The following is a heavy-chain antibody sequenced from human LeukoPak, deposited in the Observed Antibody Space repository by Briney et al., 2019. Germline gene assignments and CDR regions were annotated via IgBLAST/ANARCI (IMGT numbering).Heavy chain of an antibody. CDR2: INHSGST. CDR1: GDSISSTNYY. Sequence: ASETLSLTCTVSGDSISSTNYYWSWIRQPPGKGLEWIGEINHSGSTNYNPSLKSRVTISVDTSKNQFSLKLSSVTAADTAVYYCARGLAYCGGDCYFGAFDIWGQGTMVTVSS. CDR3: ARGLAYCGGDCYFGAFDI. D-gene: IGHD2-21*02. J-gene: IGHJ3*02. V-gene: IGHV4-39*07.